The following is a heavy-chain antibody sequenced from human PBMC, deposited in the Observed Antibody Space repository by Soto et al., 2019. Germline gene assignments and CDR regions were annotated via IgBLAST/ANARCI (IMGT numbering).Heavy chain of an antibody. Sequence: QVQLVESGGGVVQPGRSLRLSCAASGFTFSSYGMHWVRQAPGKGLEWVAVISYDGSNKYYADSVKGRFTISRDNSKNTLYLQMNSLRAEETAVYYCVRHYFDYWGQGTLVTVSS. CDR3: VRHYFDY. V-gene: IGHV3-30*03. CDR1: GFTFSSYG. J-gene: IGHJ4*02. CDR2: ISYDGSNK.